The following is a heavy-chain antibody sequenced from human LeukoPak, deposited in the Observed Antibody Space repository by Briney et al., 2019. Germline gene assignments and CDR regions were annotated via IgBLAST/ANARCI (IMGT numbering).Heavy chain of an antibody. CDR1: GFTFSSYG. CDR3: AKDLWNSYYYGMDV. D-gene: IGHD1-1*01. CDR2: ISYDGSNK. V-gene: IGHV3-30*18. Sequence: GRSLRLSCAASGFTFSSYGMHWVRQAPGKGLEWVAVISYDGSNKYYADSVKGRFTISRDNSKNTLYLQMNSLRAEDTAVYYCAKDLWNSYYYGMDVWGQGTTVTVSS. J-gene: IGHJ6*02.